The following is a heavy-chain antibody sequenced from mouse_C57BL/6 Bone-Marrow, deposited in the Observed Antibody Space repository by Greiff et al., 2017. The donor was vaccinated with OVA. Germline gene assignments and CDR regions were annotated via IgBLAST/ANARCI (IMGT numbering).Heavy chain of an antibody. CDR3: TRGNFGSSFYAMDY. CDR1: GFNIKNTY. Sequence: EVQLQQSVAELVRPGASVKLSCTASGFNIKNTYMHWVKQRPEQGLEWIGRIDPANDNTKYAPKFPGKATMTADTSSNTVYLQLSSLSSEDTAVYWCTRGNFGSSFYAMDYWGQGTSVTVSA. J-gene: IGHJ4*01. CDR2: IDPANDNT. D-gene: IGHD1-1*01. V-gene: IGHV14-3*01.